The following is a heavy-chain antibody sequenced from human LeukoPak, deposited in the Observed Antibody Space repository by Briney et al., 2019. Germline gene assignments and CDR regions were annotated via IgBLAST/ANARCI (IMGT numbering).Heavy chain of an antibody. CDR2: IYYSGST. Sequence: PSETLSLTCTVSGDSISSSYYYWGWIRQPPGKGLEWIGSIYYSGSTYYNPSLKSRVTISVETSKNQFSLKLSSVTAADTAVYYCARPPHCSGGSCYYWYFDLWGRGTLVTVSS. CDR3: ARPPHCSGGSCYYWYFDL. CDR1: GDSISSSYYY. D-gene: IGHD2-15*01. J-gene: IGHJ2*01. V-gene: IGHV4-39*07.